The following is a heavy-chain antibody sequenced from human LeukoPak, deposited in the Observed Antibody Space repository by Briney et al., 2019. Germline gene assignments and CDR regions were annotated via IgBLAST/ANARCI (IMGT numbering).Heavy chain of an antibody. Sequence: ASVKVSCKASGYTFTGHFIHWVRQAPGQGLKWMGWSNPNSGGTNYAQKFQGRVTMTRDTSISTAYMELSRVISDDTAVYYCAREYSRYSGTYYDYWGQGTLVTVSS. CDR1: GYTFTGHF. CDR3: AREYSRYSGTYYDY. V-gene: IGHV1-2*02. J-gene: IGHJ4*02. D-gene: IGHD5-12*01. CDR2: SNPNSGGT.